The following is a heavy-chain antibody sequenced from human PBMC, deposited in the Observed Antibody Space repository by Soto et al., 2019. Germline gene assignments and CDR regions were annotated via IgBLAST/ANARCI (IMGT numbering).Heavy chain of an antibody. CDR1: GFTFSNFG. J-gene: IGHJ4*02. CDR3: VKGSEVARQELDH. CDR2: ISSDGGDK. Sequence: QVQLVESGGGVVQPGRSPRLSCAASGFTFSNFGMNWVRQAPGKGLEWVAAISSDGGDKYYSHSVKDRFTISRDNSKNTLFLQMNSLRVEDTAVYYCVKGSEVARQELDHWGQGILVTVSS. V-gene: IGHV3-30*18. D-gene: IGHD2-15*01.